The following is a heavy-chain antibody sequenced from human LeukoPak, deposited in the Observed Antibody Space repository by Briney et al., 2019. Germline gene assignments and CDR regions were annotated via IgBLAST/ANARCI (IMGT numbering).Heavy chain of an antibody. CDR3: ARDAPSIWH. D-gene: IGHD3-10*01. CDR2: IYYSGST. Sequence: PSETLSLTCTVSGVSIRSSSYYWAWIRQPPGKGLEWIGSIYYSGSTYYNPSLKSRVTISIDTSKSQFSLKLSSVTAADTAVYYCARDAPSIWHWGQGTLATVSS. CDR1: GVSIRSSSYY. J-gene: IGHJ4*02. V-gene: IGHV4-39*07.